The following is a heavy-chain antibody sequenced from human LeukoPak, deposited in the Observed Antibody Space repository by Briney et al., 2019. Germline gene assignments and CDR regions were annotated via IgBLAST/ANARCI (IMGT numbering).Heavy chain of an antibody. CDR2: INHSGST. D-gene: IGHD6-13*01. V-gene: IGHV4-34*01. Sequence: SETLSLTCAVYGGSFSGYYWSWIRPPPGKGLEWIGEINHSGSTNYNPSLKSRVTISVDTSKNQFSLKLSSVTAADTAVYYCARVGRGSSPTRNFDYWGQGTLVTVSS. CDR1: GGSFSGYY. CDR3: ARVGRGSSPTRNFDY. J-gene: IGHJ4*02.